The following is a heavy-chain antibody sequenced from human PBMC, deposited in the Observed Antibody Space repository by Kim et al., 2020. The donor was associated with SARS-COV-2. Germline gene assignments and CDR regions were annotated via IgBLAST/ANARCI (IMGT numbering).Heavy chain of an antibody. J-gene: IGHJ4*02. CDR1: GGTFNRFA. CDR2: IIPSLGIT. D-gene: IGHD6-13*01. Sequence: SVKVSCKASGGTFNRFAFSWVRQAPGQGLEWMGKIIPSLGITNYAQNFQATVTITADKSTSTVYMDLSSLSSEDTAVYFCATVEYGSSRTYFDYWGQG. CDR3: ATVEYGSSRTYFDY. V-gene: IGHV1-69*04.